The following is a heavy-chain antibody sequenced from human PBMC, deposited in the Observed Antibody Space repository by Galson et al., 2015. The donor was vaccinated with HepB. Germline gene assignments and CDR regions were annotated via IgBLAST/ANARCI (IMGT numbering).Heavy chain of an antibody. D-gene: IGHD5-12*01. J-gene: IGHJ4*02. CDR3: ARVLSSGYDSYYFDY. Sequence: SVKVSCKASGYTFTSYAMNWVRQAPGQGLEWMGWINTNTGNPTYAQGFTGRFVFSLDTSVSTAYLQISSLKAVDTAVYYCARVLSSGYDSYYFDYWGQGTLVTVSS. V-gene: IGHV7-4-1*02. CDR1: GYTFTSYA. CDR2: INTNTGNP.